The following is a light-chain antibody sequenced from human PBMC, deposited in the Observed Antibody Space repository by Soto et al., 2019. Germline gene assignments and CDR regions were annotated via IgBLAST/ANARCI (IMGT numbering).Light chain of an antibody. V-gene: IGKV3-15*01. Sequence: EIVLTQSPATLSLSPGERATLSCRASQSVSSYLAWYQQKPGQAPRLLIYGASTRATSFPARFSGSGSGTGFTLTISSLQSEDFAVYYCQQYNNWPWTFGQGTKVDIK. CDR1: QSVSSY. J-gene: IGKJ1*01. CDR2: GAS. CDR3: QQYNNWPWT.